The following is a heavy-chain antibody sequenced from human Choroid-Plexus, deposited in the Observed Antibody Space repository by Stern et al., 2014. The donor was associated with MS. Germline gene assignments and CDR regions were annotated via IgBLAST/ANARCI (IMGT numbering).Heavy chain of an antibody. CDR3: AKDRQYLTYFFDH. CDR1: GFTLGSCA. D-gene: IGHD2/OR15-2a*01. V-gene: IGHV3-30*18. Sequence: VQLVESGGGVVQPGRPRRLSCVASGFTLGSCAMHWVRQAPAKGLEWGAGVSYDGSNKYYADSVKGRFTISRDNSQNTLYMQMSSLRPEDTAVYYCAKDRQYLTYFFDHWGQGSLVTVSS. CDR2: VSYDGSNK. J-gene: IGHJ5*02.